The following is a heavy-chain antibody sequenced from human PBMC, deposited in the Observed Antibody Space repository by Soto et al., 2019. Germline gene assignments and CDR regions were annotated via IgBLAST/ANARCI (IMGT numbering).Heavy chain of an antibody. CDR2: IIPIFGTA. J-gene: IGHJ5*02. CDR3: ATGFWSGYFQNWFDP. V-gene: IGHV1-69*01. Sequence: QGLEWMGGIIPIFGTANYAQKFQGRVTITADESTSTAYMELSSLRSEDTAVYFCATGFWSGYFQNWFDPWGQGTLVTVSS. D-gene: IGHD3-3*01.